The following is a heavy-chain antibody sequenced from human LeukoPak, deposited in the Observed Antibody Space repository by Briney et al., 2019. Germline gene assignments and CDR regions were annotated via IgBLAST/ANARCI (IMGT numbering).Heavy chain of an antibody. CDR3: ARWLYYYDSSGYLDY. D-gene: IGHD3-22*01. CDR2: ISSSSSYI. Sequence: GGPLRLSCAASGFTFSSYSMNWVPQAPGKGLEGVSSISSSSSYIYYADSVKGRFTISRDNAKNSLYLQMNSLRAEDTAVYYCARWLYYYDSSGYLDYWGQGTLVTVSS. J-gene: IGHJ4*02. V-gene: IGHV3-21*01. CDR1: GFTFSSYS.